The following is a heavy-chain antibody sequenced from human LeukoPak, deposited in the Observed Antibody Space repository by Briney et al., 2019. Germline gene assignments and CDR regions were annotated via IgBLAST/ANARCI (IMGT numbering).Heavy chain of an antibody. CDR2: IYHSGST. V-gene: IGHV4-38-2*02. D-gene: IGHD6-13*01. CDR1: GYSISDGYY. J-gene: IGHJ4*02. CDR3: ARAGVIAAANDY. Sequence: SETLSLTCNVSGYSISDGYYWGWIRQPPGKGLEWIGSIYHSGSTYYNPSLKSRVTISVDTSKNQFSLKLSSVTAADTAVYYCARAGVIAAANDYWGQGTLVTVSS.